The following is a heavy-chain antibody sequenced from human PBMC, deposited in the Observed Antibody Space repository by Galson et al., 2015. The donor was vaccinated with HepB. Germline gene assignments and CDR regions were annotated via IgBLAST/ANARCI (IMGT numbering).Heavy chain of an antibody. Sequence: QSGAEVKKPGESLKISCKGSGYSFTSYWIGWVRQMPGKGLEWMGIIYPGDSDTRYSPSFQGQVTISADKSISTAYLQWSSLKASDTAMDYCAIQLACSGGSCHVNDAFDIWGPGTMVPVSS. CDR1: GYSFTSYW. J-gene: IGHJ3*02. CDR3: AIQLACSGGSCHVNDAFDI. V-gene: IGHV5-51*01. CDR2: IYPGDSDT. D-gene: IGHD2-15*01.